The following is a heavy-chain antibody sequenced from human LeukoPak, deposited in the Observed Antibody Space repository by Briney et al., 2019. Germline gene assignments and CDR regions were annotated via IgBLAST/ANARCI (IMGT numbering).Heavy chain of an antibody. V-gene: IGHV1-2*02. CDR2: IDPTTVAT. CDR3: ARVTSGWKNFDY. D-gene: IGHD6-19*01. J-gene: IGHJ4*02. CDR1: GYTFTAYY. Sequence: GASVKVSCKASGYTFTAYYIHWVRQDPGQGPEWMGWIDPTTVATNYAQKFQDRVMMTRDTSISTAYMELRRLRSDDTAVYYCARVTSGWKNFDYWGQGTLVTVSS.